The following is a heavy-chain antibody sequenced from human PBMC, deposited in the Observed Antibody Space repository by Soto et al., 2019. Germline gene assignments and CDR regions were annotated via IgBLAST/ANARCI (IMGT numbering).Heavy chain of an antibody. CDR3: ARGGGYYDSSGYYVDY. J-gene: IGHJ4*02. D-gene: IGHD3-22*01. V-gene: IGHV4-59*01. CDR1: GGSFSGYY. Sequence: SETLSLTCAVYGGSFSGYYWSWIRQPPGKGLEWIGYIYYSGSTNYNPSLKSRVTISVDTSKNQFSLKLSSVTAADTAVYYCARGGGYYDSSGYYVDYWGQGTLVTVSS. CDR2: IYYSGST.